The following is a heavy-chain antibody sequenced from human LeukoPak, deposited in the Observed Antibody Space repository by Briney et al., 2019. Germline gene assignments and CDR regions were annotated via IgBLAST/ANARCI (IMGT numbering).Heavy chain of an antibody. CDR3: ARERGYSYGRGEFDY. Sequence: ASVKVSCKASGYTFTSYGISWVREAPGQGLEWMGWISAYNGNTNYAQKLQGRVTIPTDTSANTAYMALGSLRSDDTAVYYCARERGYSYGRGEFDYWGQGTLVTVSA. CDR2: ISAYNGNT. J-gene: IGHJ4*02. V-gene: IGHV1-18*01. D-gene: IGHD5-18*01. CDR1: GYTFTSYG.